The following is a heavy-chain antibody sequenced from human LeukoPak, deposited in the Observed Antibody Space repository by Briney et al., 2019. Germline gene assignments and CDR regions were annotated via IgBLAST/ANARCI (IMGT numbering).Heavy chain of an antibody. J-gene: IGHJ5*02. Sequence: GGPLRLSCAASGFTFSTYAMSWVRQAPGKGLEWVSSISSSSSYIYYADSVKGRFTISRDNAKNSLYLQMNSLRAEDTAVYYCAREYYGSRPNWFDPWGQGTLVTVSS. D-gene: IGHD3-16*01. CDR1: GFTFSTYA. CDR3: AREYYGSRPNWFDP. V-gene: IGHV3-21*01. CDR2: ISSSSSYI.